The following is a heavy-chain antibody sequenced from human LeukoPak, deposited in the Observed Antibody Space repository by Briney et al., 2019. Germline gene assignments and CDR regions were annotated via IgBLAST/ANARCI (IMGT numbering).Heavy chain of an antibody. D-gene: IGHD5-24*01. CDR1: GFTFDDYA. Sequence: PGRSLRLSCAASGFTFDDYAMHWVRQAPGKGLEWVSGISWNSGSIGYADSVKGRFTISRDNAKNSLYLQMNSLRAEDTAVYYCARWAGPFDIWGQGTMVTVSS. V-gene: IGHV3-9*01. J-gene: IGHJ3*02. CDR3: ARWAGPFDI. CDR2: ISWNSGSI.